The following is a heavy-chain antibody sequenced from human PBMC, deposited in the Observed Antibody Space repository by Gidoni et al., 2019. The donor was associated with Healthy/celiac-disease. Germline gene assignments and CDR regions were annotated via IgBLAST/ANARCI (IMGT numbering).Heavy chain of an antibody. CDR1: GYSFTSYW. Sequence: EVQLVQSGAEVKKPGESLRISCKGSGYSFTSYWISWVRQMPGKGLEWMGRIDPSYSYTNYSPSFQGHVTISADKSISTAYLQWSSLKASDTAMYYCARSPRTLVWELLRKDAFDIWGQGTMVTVSS. V-gene: IGHV5-10-1*03. J-gene: IGHJ3*02. CDR2: IDPSYSYT. CDR3: ARSPRTLVWELLRKDAFDI. D-gene: IGHD1-26*01.